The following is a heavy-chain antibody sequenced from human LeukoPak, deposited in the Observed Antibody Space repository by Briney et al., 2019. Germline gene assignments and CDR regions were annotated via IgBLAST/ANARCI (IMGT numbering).Heavy chain of an antibody. CDR3: AQADSTGYFYFQH. V-gene: IGHV6-1*01. CDR2: TYYRSERYN. CDR1: GDSVSSNSAA. D-gene: IGHD3-22*01. Sequence: SQTLSLTCAISGDSVSSNSAAWNWIRQSPSRGLEWLGRTYYRSERYNDYAVSGKSRININPDTSKNQFSLQLNSVTPEDTAVYYCAQADSTGYFYFQHWGQGTLVTVSS. J-gene: IGHJ1*01.